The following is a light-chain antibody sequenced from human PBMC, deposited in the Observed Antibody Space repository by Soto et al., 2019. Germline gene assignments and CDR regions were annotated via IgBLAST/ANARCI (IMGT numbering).Light chain of an antibody. Sequence: DIELTQSLGTLSLSPGERATLSCRPRQSVSNNWLAWYQQKPGQAPRLLIYGVSTRAPGIPDRFSGSASETDFTLTISRLEPEDFAVYYCQQYAYSPRTFGQGTKVDIK. CDR3: QQYAYSPRT. CDR2: GVS. CDR1: QSVSNNW. J-gene: IGKJ1*01. V-gene: IGKV3-20*01.